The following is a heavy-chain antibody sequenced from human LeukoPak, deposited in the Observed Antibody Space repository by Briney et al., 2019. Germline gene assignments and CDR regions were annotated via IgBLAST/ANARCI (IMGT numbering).Heavy chain of an antibody. V-gene: IGHV4-34*01. CDR2: INHSGST. CDR3: ASLWLPAATYGMDV. Sequence: SETLSLTCAVYGGSFSGYYWSWIRQPPRKGLEWIGEINHSGSTNYNPSLKSRVTISVDTSKNQFSLKLSSVTAADTAVYYCASLWLPAATYGMDVWGQGTTVTVSS. D-gene: IGHD2-2*01. CDR1: GGSFSGYY. J-gene: IGHJ6*02.